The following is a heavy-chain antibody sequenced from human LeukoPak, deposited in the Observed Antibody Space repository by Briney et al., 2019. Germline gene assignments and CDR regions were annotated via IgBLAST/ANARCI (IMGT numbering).Heavy chain of an antibody. CDR3: ARDRRSGSYWVGYFDY. V-gene: IGHV3-66*01. CDR2: IYSGGST. CDR1: EFSVGSNY. J-gene: IGHJ4*02. Sequence: GGSLRLSCAASEFSVGSNYMTWVRQAPGKGLEWVSLIYSGGSTYYADSVKGRFTISRDNAKNSLYLQMNSLRAEDTAVYYCARDRRSGSYWVGYFDYWGQGTLVTVSS. D-gene: IGHD1-26*01.